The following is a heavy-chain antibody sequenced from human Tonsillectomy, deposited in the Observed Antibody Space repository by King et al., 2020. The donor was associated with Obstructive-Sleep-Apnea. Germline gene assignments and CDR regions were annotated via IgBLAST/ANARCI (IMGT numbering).Heavy chain of an antibody. CDR3: AKEVFGVVIIVPGFYGMDV. Sequence: VQLVQSGGGVVQPGRSLRLSCAASGFTFSSYGMHWVRQAPGKGLEWVAVIWYDGSNKYYADSVKGRFTISRDNSKNTLYLQMNSLRAEDTAVYYCAKEVFGVVIIVPGFYGMDVWGQGTTVTVSS. D-gene: IGHD3-3*01. V-gene: IGHV3-33*06. CDR2: IWYDGSNK. J-gene: IGHJ6*02. CDR1: GFTFSSYG.